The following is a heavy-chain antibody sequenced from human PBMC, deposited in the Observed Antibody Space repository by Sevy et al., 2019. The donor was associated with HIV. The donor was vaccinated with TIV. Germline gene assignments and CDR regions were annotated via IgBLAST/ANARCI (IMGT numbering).Heavy chain of an antibody. CDR3: AKHSGVVRAARRY. CDR2: ISGSGGST. J-gene: IGHJ4*02. D-gene: IGHD2-2*01. CDR1: GFTFSSYA. V-gene: IGHV3-23*01. Sequence: GGSLRLSCAASGFTFSSYAMSWVRQAPGKGLEWVSAISGSGGSTYYADSVKGRFTISRDNSKNTLYLEMNSLRAEDTTVNYSAKHSGVVRAARRYRGQGTLVTVSS.